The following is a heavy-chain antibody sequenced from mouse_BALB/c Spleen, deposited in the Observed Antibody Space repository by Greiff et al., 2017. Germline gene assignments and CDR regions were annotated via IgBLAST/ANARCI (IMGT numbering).Heavy chain of an antibody. CDR2: IYPGDGDT. J-gene: IGHJ4*01. Sequence: QVQLQQSGAELVRPGSSVKISCKASGYAFSSYWMNWVKQRPGPGLEWIGQIYPGDGDTNYNGKFKGKATLTADKSSSTAYMQLSSLTSEDSAVYFCARSGITTVVDAMDYWGQGTSVTVSS. CDR3: ARSGITTVVDAMDY. CDR1: GYAFSSYW. V-gene: IGHV1-80*01. D-gene: IGHD1-1*01.